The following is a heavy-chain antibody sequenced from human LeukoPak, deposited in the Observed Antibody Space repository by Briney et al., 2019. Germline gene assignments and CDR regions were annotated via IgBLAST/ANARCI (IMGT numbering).Heavy chain of an antibody. CDR1: GGSFSGYY. CDR2: INHSGRT. CDR3: AKGYYGSGSYSGGGFDP. Sequence: SETLSLTCAVYGGSFSGYYWSWIRQPPGEGLEWIGGINHSGRTNYNPSLKSRVTTSVDTSTNHFSPKMSSVTAADTAVYYCAKGYYGSGSYSGGGFDPWGQGTLVTVSS. J-gene: IGHJ5*02. V-gene: IGHV4-34*01. D-gene: IGHD3-10*01.